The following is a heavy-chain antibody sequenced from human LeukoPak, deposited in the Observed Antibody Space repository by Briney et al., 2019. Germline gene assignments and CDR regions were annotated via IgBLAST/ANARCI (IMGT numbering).Heavy chain of an antibody. Sequence: SETLSLTCTVSGGSISSYYWSWIRQPPGKGLEWIGYIYYSGSTNYNPSLKSRVTISVDTSKNQFSLKLSSVTAADTAVYYCARRGSGWYSPVDYWGQGTLVTVSS. CDR2: IYYSGST. J-gene: IGHJ4*02. D-gene: IGHD6-19*01. CDR3: ARRGSGWYSPVDY. CDR1: GGSISSYY. V-gene: IGHV4-59*08.